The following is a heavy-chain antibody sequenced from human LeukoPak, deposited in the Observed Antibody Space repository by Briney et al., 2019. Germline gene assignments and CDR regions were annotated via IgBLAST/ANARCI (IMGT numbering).Heavy chain of an antibody. Sequence: SETLSLTCTASGGSISSYYWSWIRQPPGKGLEWIGYIYYSGSTNYNPSLKSRVTISVDTSKNQFSLKLSSVTAADTAVYYCARAQLPYDILTGYYPPYMDVWGKGTTVTVSS. CDR2: IYYSGST. J-gene: IGHJ6*03. D-gene: IGHD3-9*01. V-gene: IGHV4-59*01. CDR3: ARAQLPYDILTGYYPPYMDV. CDR1: GGSISSYY.